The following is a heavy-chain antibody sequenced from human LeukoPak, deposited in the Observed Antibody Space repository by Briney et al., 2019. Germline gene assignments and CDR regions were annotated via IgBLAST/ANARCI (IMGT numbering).Heavy chain of an antibody. D-gene: IGHD1-26*01. CDR3: ARAGSGSPRPDY. Sequence: GGSLRLSCAASGFSFSTYGIHWVRQAPGKGLEWVALIWYDGNKKYYVDSVKGRFTISGDKSKNTVFLQMNSLRAEDTAVYYCARAGSGSPRPDYWGQGTLVTVSS. J-gene: IGHJ4*02. V-gene: IGHV3-33*01. CDR2: IWYDGNKK. CDR1: GFSFSTYG.